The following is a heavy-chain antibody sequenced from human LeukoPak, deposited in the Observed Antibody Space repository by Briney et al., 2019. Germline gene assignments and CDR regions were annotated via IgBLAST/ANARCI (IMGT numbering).Heavy chain of an antibody. D-gene: IGHD6-6*01. CDR1: AVSINNYY. V-gene: IGHV4-59*01. CDR3: ARVAARYVGMDV. Sequence: PSETLSLTCTVPAVSINNYYWSWIRQPPGKGLEWIGYIYYSGSTNYNPSLKSRVTISVDTSKKQVSLNLSSVTAADTAVYYCARVAARYVGMDVWGQGTTVTVSS. CDR2: IYYSGST. J-gene: IGHJ6*02.